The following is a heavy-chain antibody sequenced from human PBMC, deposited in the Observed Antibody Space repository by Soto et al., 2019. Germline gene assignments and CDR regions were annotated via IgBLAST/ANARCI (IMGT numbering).Heavy chain of an antibody. CDR1: GGSVCSGDYY. Sequence: TPSLTCTVSGGSVCSGDYYWSWIRQHPGMGLEWIGYIYYSGYTYYNPSLKSRITLSVDTSKNQFSLMLSSVTPADTAVYYCARDRGGYSNFDYWGQGALVTVSS. CDR3: ARDRGGYSNFDY. CDR2: IYYSGYT. J-gene: IGHJ4*02. D-gene: IGHD4-4*01. V-gene: IGHV4-31*03.